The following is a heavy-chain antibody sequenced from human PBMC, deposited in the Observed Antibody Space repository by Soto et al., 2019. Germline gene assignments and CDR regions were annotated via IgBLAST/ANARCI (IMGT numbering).Heavy chain of an antibody. Sequence: QITLKESGPTLVKPTQTLTLTCTFSAFSLSTGGVGVGWIRQPPGKALEWLALIYWDDDKRYSPSLRSRLTITKDTPKNQVVLTMTTMDPVDTATYYCIQSRCGGDCLQSYASYYYYGMDVWGQGTTVTVSS. CDR3: IQSRCGGDCLQSYASYYYYGMDV. CDR1: AFSLSTGGVG. D-gene: IGHD2-21*02. V-gene: IGHV2-5*02. CDR2: IYWDDDK. J-gene: IGHJ6*02.